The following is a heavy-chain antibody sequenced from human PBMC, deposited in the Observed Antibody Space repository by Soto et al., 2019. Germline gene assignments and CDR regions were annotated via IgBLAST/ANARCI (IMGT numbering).Heavy chain of an antibody. CDR3: ARPRMDYDFWSGYGHAFDI. Sequence: SETLSLTCTVSGGSISSGGYYWSWIRQHPGKGLEWIGYIYYSGSTYYNPSLKSRVTISVDTSKNQFSLKLSSVTAADTAVYYCARPRMDYDFWSGYGHAFDIWGQGTMVTVS. J-gene: IGHJ3*02. CDR2: IYYSGST. D-gene: IGHD3-3*01. CDR1: GGSISSGGYY. V-gene: IGHV4-31*03.